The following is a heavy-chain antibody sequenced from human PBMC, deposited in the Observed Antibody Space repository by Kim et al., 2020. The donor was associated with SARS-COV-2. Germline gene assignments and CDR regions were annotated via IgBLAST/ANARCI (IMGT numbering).Heavy chain of an antibody. CDR2: IYYSGST. V-gene: IGHV4-31*03. D-gene: IGHD6-19*01. J-gene: IGHJ4*02. Sequence: SETLSLTCTVSGGSISSGGYYWSWIRQHPGKGLEWIGYIYYSGSTYYNPSLKSRVTISVDTSKNQFSLKLSSVTAADTAVYYCARGPGHKGSFDYWGQGTLVTVSS. CDR3: ARGPGHKGSFDY. CDR1: GGSISSGGYY.